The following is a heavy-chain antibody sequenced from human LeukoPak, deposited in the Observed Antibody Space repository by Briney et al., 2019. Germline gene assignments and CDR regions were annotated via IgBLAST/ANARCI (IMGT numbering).Heavy chain of an antibody. CDR3: ARVFTLDSGYDYGQFEFYYYMDV. CDR2: IYYSGST. D-gene: IGHD5-12*01. CDR1: GGSISSSSYY. V-gene: IGHV4-39*07. J-gene: IGHJ6*03. Sequence: NPSETLSLTCTVSGGSISSSSYYWGWIRQPPGKGLEWIGSIYYSGSTYYNPSRKSRVTISVDTSKKQFSLKLSSVTAADTAAYYCARVFTLDSGYDYGQFEFYYYMDVWGKGTTVTVSS.